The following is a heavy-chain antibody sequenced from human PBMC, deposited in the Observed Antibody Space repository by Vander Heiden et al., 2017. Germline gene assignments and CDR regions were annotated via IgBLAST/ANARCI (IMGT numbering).Heavy chain of an antibody. J-gene: IGHJ4*02. CDR1: GDSISSGTHF. CDR2: IYYSGRT. Sequence: QLQLQESGRGLVKPSETLSLTCTVAGDSISSGTHFWGWVRQPPGKGLELIGTIYYSGRTFYEPSLRSRATISVDTSKNQFSLKLNSVTAADTAVYYCARKRYSSGWDFDYWGQGVLVTVSS. D-gene: IGHD6-19*01. CDR3: ARKRYSSGWDFDY. V-gene: IGHV4-39*01.